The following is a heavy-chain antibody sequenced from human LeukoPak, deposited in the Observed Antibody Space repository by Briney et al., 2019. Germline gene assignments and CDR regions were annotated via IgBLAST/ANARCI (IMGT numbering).Heavy chain of an antibody. D-gene: IGHD3-10*01. Sequence: ASVKVSCKASGYSFTSYSINWVRQAPGQGLEWMGWISGYNGNTNYAQKFQGRVTMTTDTSTNTAYMELRSLRFDDTAAYYCARSPNFYGSGSYPNWFDPWGQGTLVTVSS. CDR3: ARSPNFYGSGSYPNWFDP. V-gene: IGHV1-18*01. J-gene: IGHJ5*02. CDR1: GYSFTSYS. CDR2: ISGYNGNT.